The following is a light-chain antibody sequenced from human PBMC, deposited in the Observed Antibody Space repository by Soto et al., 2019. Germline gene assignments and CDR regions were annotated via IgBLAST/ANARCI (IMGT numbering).Light chain of an antibody. CDR1: QSISSW. CDR2: KAS. CDR3: QQYYSYPHT. J-gene: IGKJ2*01. Sequence: DIPMTQSPSTLSASVGDRVTMTCRASQSISSWLAWYQQKPGKAPKLLMYKASTLESGVPSRFSGSGFGTEFTLTISSLQPDDFAIYHCQQYYSYPHTFGQGTKMEIK. V-gene: IGKV1-5*03.